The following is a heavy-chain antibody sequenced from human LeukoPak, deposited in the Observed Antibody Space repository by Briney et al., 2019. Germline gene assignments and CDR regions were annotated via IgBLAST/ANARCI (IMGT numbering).Heavy chain of an antibody. CDR1: GFTFGSSA. V-gene: IGHV3-23*01. D-gene: IGHD5-24*01. CDR3: TRGRDGYNFYFDY. Sequence: GGSLRLSCAASGFTFGSSAMSWVRQAPGKGPEWVSTFSRSGPDTYYADSVKGRFTIFRDNSKNTLYLQMNSLRAEDTAVYYCTRGRDGYNFYFDYWGQGSLVTVSS. CDR2: FSRSGPDT. J-gene: IGHJ4*02.